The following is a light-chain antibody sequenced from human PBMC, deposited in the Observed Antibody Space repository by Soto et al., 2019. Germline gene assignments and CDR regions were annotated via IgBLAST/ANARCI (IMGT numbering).Light chain of an antibody. CDR1: SSDVGSYNY. J-gene: IGLJ3*02. V-gene: IGLV2-14*01. CDR2: EVS. CDR3: CSDTSISTRV. Sequence: QSALTQPASVSGSPGQSITISCTGTSSDVGSYNYVSWYQQHPGKAPKLMIYEVSNRPSGVSNRFSGSKSGNTASLTISGLEAEDEANYCCCSDTSISTRVFGGGTQLTVL.